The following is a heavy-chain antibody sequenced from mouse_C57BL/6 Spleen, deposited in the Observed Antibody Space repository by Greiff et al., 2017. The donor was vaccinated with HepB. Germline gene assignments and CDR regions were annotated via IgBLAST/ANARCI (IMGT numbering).Heavy chain of an antibody. Sequence: VQLQQSGAALAKPGASVTLSCKASGYTFTSYWMHWVKQRPGQGLEWIGYINPSSDYTKYNQKFKDKATLTADKSSSTAYMQLSSLTYEDSAVYYCARWATWAMDYWGQGTSVTVSS. CDR2: INPSSDYT. V-gene: IGHV1-7*01. CDR1: GYTFTSYW. D-gene: IGHD3-1*01. CDR3: ARWATWAMDY. J-gene: IGHJ4*01.